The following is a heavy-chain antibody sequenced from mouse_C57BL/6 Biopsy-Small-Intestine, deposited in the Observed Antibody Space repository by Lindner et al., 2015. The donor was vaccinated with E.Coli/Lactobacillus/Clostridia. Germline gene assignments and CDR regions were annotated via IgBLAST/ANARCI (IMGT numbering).Heavy chain of an antibody. CDR1: GYAFTNYL. Sequence: VQLQESGAELVRPGTSVKVSCKASGYAFTNYLIEWVKQRPGQGLEWIGVINPASGGTDYNEKFKGKATLTADKSSSTAYMQLSSLTSEDSAVYFCAGKGRDVDYWGQGTTLTVSS. CDR3: AGKGRDVDY. V-gene: IGHV1-54*01. CDR2: INPASGGT. J-gene: IGHJ2*01.